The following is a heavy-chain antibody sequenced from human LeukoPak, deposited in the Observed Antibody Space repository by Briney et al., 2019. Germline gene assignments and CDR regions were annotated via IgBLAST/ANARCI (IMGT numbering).Heavy chain of an antibody. Sequence: GGSLRLSCAASGFTFRSYDMHWVRQAPGKGLEWVAVVWYDESNKYYVDSVKGRFTISRDNARNSPFLQMNSLRAEDTAIYYCARVPLSRCSSGDCFPTFDNWGQGTLVTVSS. V-gene: IGHV3-33*01. CDR2: VWYDESNK. J-gene: IGHJ4*02. CDR3: ARVPLSRCSSGDCFPTFDN. D-gene: IGHD2-21*02. CDR1: GFTFRSYD.